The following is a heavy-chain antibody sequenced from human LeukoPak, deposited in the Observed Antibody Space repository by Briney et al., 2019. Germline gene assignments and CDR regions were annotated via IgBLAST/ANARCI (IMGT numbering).Heavy chain of an antibody. D-gene: IGHD2-15*01. Sequence: GGSLRLSCAASGFTFSPYWMSWVRQAPGKGLEWVASIKPDGSGKYYVDSVKGRFTISRDNAKNALYLQLNSLRAEDTAVYYCARGRYCSGGSCYLHYHGMDVWGQGTTVTVSS. V-gene: IGHV3-7*01. J-gene: IGHJ6*02. CDR1: GFTFSPYW. CDR2: IKPDGSGK. CDR3: ARGRYCSGGSCYLHYHGMDV.